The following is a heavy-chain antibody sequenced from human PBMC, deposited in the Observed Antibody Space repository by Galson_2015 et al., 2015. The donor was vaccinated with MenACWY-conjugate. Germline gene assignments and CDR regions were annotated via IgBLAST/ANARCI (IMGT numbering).Heavy chain of an antibody. D-gene: IGHD5-24*01. Sequence: SVKVSCKVSGYTLTDLSTHWVRQAPGKGLEWMGGFDPEDGETIYAQNFQGRVTITMDTSASTAYMELSSLRSEDTAVYYCARGRWLQPQYYFDYWGQGTLVTVSS. J-gene: IGHJ4*02. CDR1: GYTLTDLS. V-gene: IGHV1-24*01. CDR3: ARGRWLQPQYYFDY. CDR2: FDPEDGET.